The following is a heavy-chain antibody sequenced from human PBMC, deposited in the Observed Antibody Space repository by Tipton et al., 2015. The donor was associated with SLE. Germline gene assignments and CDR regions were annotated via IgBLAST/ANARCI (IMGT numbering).Heavy chain of an antibody. J-gene: IGHJ5*02. CDR1: GDSISGRY. Sequence: TLSLTCSVSGDSISGRYWSWIRQHPGKGLEWIGYIYFTGRTYCNPSLKSRLTISLDTSKNQFSLKMRSVTAADTAVYYCARVKDYHLWVDPWGQGTLVTVSS. CDR3: ARVKDYHLWVDP. D-gene: IGHD4-11*01. V-gene: IGHV4-31*03. CDR2: IYFTGRT.